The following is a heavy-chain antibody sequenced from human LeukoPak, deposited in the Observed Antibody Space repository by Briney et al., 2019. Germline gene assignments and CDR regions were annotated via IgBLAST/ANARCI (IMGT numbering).Heavy chain of an antibody. CDR1: GFTFSSYS. J-gene: IGHJ4*02. D-gene: IGHD3-22*01. CDR3: ALYYYDSSGYAYFDY. V-gene: IGHV3-48*01. CDR2: ISSSSSTI. Sequence: PGGSLRLSCAASGFTFSSYSMNWVRQAPGKGLEWVSYISSSSSTIYYADSVKGRFTISRDNSKNTLYLQMNSLRAEDTAVYYCALYYYDSSGYAYFDYWGQGTLVTVSS.